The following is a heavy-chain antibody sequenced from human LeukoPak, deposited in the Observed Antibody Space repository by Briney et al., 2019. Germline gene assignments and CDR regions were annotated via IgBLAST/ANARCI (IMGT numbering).Heavy chain of an antibody. CDR3: ARESRDCSSTSCYSGAFDI. D-gene: IGHD2-2*01. CDR1: GFTFSSYA. Sequence: GRSLRLSCAASGFTFSSYAMHWVRQAPGRGLEWVAVISYDGSNKYYADSAKGRFTISRDNSKNTLYLQMNSLRAEDTAVYYCARESRDCSSTSCYSGAFDIWGQGTMVTVSS. CDR2: ISYDGSNK. V-gene: IGHV3-30*01. J-gene: IGHJ3*02.